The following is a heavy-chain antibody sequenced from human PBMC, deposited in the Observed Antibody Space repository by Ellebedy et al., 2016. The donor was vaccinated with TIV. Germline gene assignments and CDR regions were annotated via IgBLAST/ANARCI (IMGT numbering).Heavy chain of an antibody. CDR1: GGTFSSYT. CDR2: INAGNGNT. CDR3: LSVATTYYYYGMDV. Sequence: ASVKVSCXASGGTFSSYTISWVRQAPGQRLEWMGWINAGNGNTKNSQKFQGRVTITRDTSASTAYMELSSLRSEDTAVYYCLSVATTYYYYGMDVWGQGTTVTVSS. V-gene: IGHV1-3*01. J-gene: IGHJ6*02. D-gene: IGHD6-19*01.